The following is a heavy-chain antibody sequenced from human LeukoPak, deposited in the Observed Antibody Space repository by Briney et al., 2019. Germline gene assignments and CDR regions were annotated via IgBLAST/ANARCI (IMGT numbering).Heavy chain of an antibody. J-gene: IGHJ3*01. CDR1: GDSIRSYY. Sequence: SETLSLTCTVSGDSIRSYYWSGLRDPPEEGLEGIRYIYYSGSTNFNTPLKSRVTISLDTCKNHFSSKLRSVSVADTAVYYCARVYSGLHNKLDSFDLWGQGTMVPVSS. V-gene: IGHV4-59*13. CDR2: IYYSGST. D-gene: IGHD5-12*01. CDR3: ARVYSGLHNKLDSFDL.